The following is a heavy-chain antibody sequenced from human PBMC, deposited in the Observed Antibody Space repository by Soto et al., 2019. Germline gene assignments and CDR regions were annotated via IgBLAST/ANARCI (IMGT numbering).Heavy chain of an antibody. D-gene: IGHD2-2*02. Sequence: QVQLVQSGAEVKKPGASVKVSCKASGYTFTGYYMHWVRQAPGQGLEWMGWINPNSGGTNYAQKFQGRVTMTRDTSISTAYMELSRLRSDDTAVYYCARGHWFCSSTSCYTSGFDYWGQGTLVTVSS. CDR2: INPNSGGT. J-gene: IGHJ4*02. CDR1: GYTFTGYY. V-gene: IGHV1-2*02. CDR3: ARGHWFCSSTSCYTSGFDY.